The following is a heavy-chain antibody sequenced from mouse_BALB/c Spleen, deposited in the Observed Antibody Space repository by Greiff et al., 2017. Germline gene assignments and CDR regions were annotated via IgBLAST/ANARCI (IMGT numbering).Heavy chain of an antibody. J-gene: IGHJ4*01. CDR1: GYSFTSYW. CDR3: ARGDYYAMDY. CDR2: IDPSDSET. V-gene: IGHV1S126*01. Sequence: QVQLQQSGPQLVRPGASVKISCKASGYSFTSYWMHWVKQRPGQGLEWIGMIDPSDSETRFNQKFKDKATLTVDKSSSTAYMQLSSPTSEDSAVYYCARGDYYAMDYWGQGTSVTVSS.